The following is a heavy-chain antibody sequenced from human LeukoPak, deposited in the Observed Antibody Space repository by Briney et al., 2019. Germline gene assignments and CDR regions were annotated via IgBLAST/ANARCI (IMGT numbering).Heavy chain of an antibody. D-gene: IGHD2-15*01. CDR3: ARGCGGNCYLNDY. J-gene: IGHJ4*02. CDR2: ISPSNTYI. V-gene: IGHV3-21*01. Sequence: PGGSLRLSCAASGFAFSPYSMNWVRQAPGKGLEWVSSISPSNTYIYYADSVKGRFTVSRDNAKNSLYLQMSSLRAEDTAVYYCARGCGGNCYLNDYWGQGTLVTVSS. CDR1: GFAFSPYS.